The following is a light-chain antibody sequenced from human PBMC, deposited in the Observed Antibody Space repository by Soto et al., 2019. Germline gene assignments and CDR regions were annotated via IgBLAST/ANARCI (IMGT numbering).Light chain of an antibody. CDR2: DAS. V-gene: IGKV3D-20*01. J-gene: IGKJ5*01. CDR3: QQYGNAPIT. Sequence: EIVLSQSPATLSLSPGEGATLSCGASESVYSSYVAWCQQKPGLAPRLLIYDASNRATGIPDRFSGSGSGTDYILTINRLEPEDFAVYYCQQYGNAPITFGQGTRLEIK. CDR1: ESVYSSY.